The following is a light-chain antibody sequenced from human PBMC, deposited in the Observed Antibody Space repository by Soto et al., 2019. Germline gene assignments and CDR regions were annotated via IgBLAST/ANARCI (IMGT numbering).Light chain of an antibody. Sequence: DIQMTQSQSSLSASVGDRVTITCRASQGINNFLAWYQQRPGKVPKLLIFGASTLQSGVSSRFSGSGSGTDFSLTISNVQPEDIATYYCQKCDMDPPGTFGQGTKVQIK. CDR3: QKCDMDPPGT. CDR1: QGINNF. V-gene: IGKV1-27*01. J-gene: IGKJ1*01. CDR2: GAS.